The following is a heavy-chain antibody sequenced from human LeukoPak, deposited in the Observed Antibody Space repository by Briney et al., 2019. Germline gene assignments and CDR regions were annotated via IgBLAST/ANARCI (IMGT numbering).Heavy chain of an antibody. D-gene: IGHD3-3*01. J-gene: IGHJ4*02. V-gene: IGHV4-34*01. Sequence: PSETLSLTCAVYGGSFSGYYWSWIRQPPGKGLEWIGEINHSGSTNYNPSLKSRVTISADTSKNQFSLKLSSVTAADTAVYYCARVYDFWSGYYTGRSPPYFDYWGQGTLVTVSS. CDR1: GGSFSGYY. CDR3: ARVYDFWSGYYTGRSPPYFDY. CDR2: INHSGST.